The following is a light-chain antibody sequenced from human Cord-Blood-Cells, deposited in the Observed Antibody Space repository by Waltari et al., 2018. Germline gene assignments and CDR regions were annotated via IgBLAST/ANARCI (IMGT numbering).Light chain of an antibody. V-gene: IGLV2-14*01. CDR3: SSYTSSSTYV. J-gene: IGLJ1*01. CDR2: DVS. Sequence: QSALTQPASVSGSPGQSIPISCTGTSSDDGGYNYISWYQQHPGKAPNLMIYDVSNRPSVVSNRFSGSKSGNTASLTISGLQAEDEADYYCSSYTSSSTYVFGTGTNVTVL. CDR1: SSDDGGYNY.